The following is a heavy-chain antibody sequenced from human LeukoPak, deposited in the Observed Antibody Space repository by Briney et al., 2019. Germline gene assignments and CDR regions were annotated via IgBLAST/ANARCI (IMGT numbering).Heavy chain of an antibody. Sequence: GGSLRLSCAASGVTFSSHGMHWVRQAPGKGLVWVAHVSTDGTSTSSVDSVKGRFTISRDNAKNTLYLQMNSLRAEDTAVYYCARDSPNYSKGAIDIWGQGTMVTVSS. CDR2: VSTDGTST. CDR3: ARDSPNYSKGAIDI. V-gene: IGHV3-74*01. J-gene: IGHJ3*02. CDR1: GVTFSSHG. D-gene: IGHD1-7*01.